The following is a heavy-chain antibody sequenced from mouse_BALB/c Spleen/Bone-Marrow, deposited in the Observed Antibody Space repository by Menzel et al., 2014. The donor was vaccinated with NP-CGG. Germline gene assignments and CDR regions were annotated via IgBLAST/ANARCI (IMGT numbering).Heavy chain of an antibody. CDR2: INPYNDGT. V-gene: IGHV1-14*01. CDR3: AKGGNYRYDFDY. D-gene: IGHD2-14*01. CDR1: GYTFTSYV. Sequence: SGPELVKPGASVKMSCKASGYTFTSYVMHWVKQKPGQGLEWIGYINPYNDGTKYNEKFKGMATLTSDRSSSTAYMELSSPTSEDSAVYYCAKGGNYRYDFDYWGQGTTLTVSS. J-gene: IGHJ2*01.